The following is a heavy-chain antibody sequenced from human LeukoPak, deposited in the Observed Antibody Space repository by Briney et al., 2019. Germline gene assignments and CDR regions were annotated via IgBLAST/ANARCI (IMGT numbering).Heavy chain of an antibody. CDR1: GGSISSYY. D-gene: IGHD2-2*01. CDR2: IYYSGST. CDR3: ARSLSTYAMSFYYGMDV. V-gene: IGHV4-59*01. J-gene: IGHJ6*02. Sequence: SETLSLTCIVSGGSISSYYWSWIRQPPGKGLEWLGYIYYSGSTNYNPSLKSRVTISADTSKNQFSLKLSSVTAADTAVYYCARSLSTYAMSFYYGMDVWGQGTTVTVSS.